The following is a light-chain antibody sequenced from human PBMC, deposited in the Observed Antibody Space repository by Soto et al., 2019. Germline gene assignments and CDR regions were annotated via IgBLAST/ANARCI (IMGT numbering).Light chain of an antibody. Sequence: DIQMTQSPSSLAASVGDRVTITCRASQCISSKLNWYQPTPGKVPRLLVYAASSLQSGVPSRFSGSGYGTDFTLTISSLQPEDFATYYCQQSYRSPPTFGQGTKVDIK. V-gene: IGKV1-39*01. CDR2: AAS. CDR3: QQSYRSPPT. J-gene: IGKJ1*01. CDR1: QCISSK.